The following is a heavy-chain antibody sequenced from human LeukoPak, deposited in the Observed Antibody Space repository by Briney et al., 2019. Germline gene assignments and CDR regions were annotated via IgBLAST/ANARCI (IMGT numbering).Heavy chain of an antibody. CDR2: ISSGSGYI. CDR3: AGDYSGNF. Sequence: GGSLRLSCAASGFTFSTYSMIWVRQAPGKGLEWVSSISSGSGYIHYADSVRGRFTISRDNAKNSLYLQMNSLRAEDTAVYYCAGDYSGNFWGQGTLVTVSS. J-gene: IGHJ4*02. D-gene: IGHD5-12*01. V-gene: IGHV3-21*01. CDR1: GFTFSTYS.